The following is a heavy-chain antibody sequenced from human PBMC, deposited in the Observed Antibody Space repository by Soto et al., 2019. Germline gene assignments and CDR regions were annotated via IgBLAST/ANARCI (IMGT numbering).Heavy chain of an antibody. CDR2: INPRGGDT. CDR1: GYTFISYY. Sequence: QVQLVQSGAEVKRPGASVKITCTASGYTFISYYMYWVRQAPGQGLEWMGVINPRGGDTKYAQKFQGRVSVTSDTATSTVSMELISLRSDDTAVYYCARGFPSSSRLGWLDPWGQGTLVTVSS. CDR3: ARGFPSSSRLGWLDP. V-gene: IGHV1-46*01. J-gene: IGHJ5*02. D-gene: IGHD2-2*01.